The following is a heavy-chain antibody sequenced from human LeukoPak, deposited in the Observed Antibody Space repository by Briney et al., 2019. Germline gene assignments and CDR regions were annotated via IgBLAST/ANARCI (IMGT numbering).Heavy chain of an antibody. CDR2: FSGSGGDT. J-gene: IGHJ4*02. CDR3: AKSGYNRFDY. Sequence: GGSLRLSCAASGFTFSSYAMSWVRQAPGKGLEWVSAFSGSGGDTYYADSVKGRFTISRDNSKNTLYLQMISLRAEDTAVYYCAKSGYNRFDYWGQGTLVTVSS. CDR1: GFTFSSYA. V-gene: IGHV3-23*01. D-gene: IGHD5-24*01.